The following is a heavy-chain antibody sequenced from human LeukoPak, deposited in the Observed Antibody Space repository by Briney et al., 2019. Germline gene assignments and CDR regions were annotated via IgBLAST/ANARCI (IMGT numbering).Heavy chain of an antibody. D-gene: IGHD1-26*01. CDR1: GGSISSSSYY. V-gene: IGHV4-39*01. CDR3: ARIVGASDY. Sequence: PSETLSLTCTVSGGSISSSSYYWGWIRQPPGEGLEWIGSIYYSGSTYYNPSLKSRVTISVDTSKNQFSLKLSSVTAADTAVYYCARIVGASDYWGQGTLVTVSS. CDR2: IYYSGST. J-gene: IGHJ4*02.